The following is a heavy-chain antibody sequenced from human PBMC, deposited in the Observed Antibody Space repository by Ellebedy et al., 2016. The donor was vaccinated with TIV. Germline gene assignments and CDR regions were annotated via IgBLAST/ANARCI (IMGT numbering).Heavy chain of an antibody. CDR3: ARVGASDGNPLDT. V-gene: IGHV4-4*02. CDR2: IYHTGST. CDR1: GAYISSTTW. J-gene: IGHJ5*02. Sequence: SETLSLTXVVSGAYISSTTWWSCVRQPPGRGLECLGQIYHTGSTTYNPSLRSRVTISVDKSKNQFSLILSSVTAADTAVYYCARVGASDGNPLDTWGQGTLVTVSS. D-gene: IGHD5-24*01.